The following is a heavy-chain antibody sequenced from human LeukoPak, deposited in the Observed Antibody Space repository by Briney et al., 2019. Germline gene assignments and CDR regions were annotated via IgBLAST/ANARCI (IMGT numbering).Heavy chain of an antibody. CDR1: GFSFSFYS. D-gene: IGHD6-13*01. Sequence: GGSLRLSCAASGFSFSFYSMTWVRQAPGKGLEWVSYIGRGTTPIYYADSVKGRFTISRDEATNSLFLQMNSLRAEDTAVYYCARADSSSWSADYYYYGMDVWGQGTTVTVSS. CDR2: IGRGTTPI. CDR3: ARADSSSWSADYYYYGMDV. V-gene: IGHV3-48*01. J-gene: IGHJ6*02.